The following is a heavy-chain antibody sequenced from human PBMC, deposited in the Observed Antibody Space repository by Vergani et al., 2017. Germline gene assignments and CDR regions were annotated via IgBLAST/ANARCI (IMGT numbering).Heavy chain of an antibody. CDR2: ISGSGGST. Sequence: EVQLLESGGGLVQPGGSLRLSCAASGFTFRRYAMSWVRQAPGKGLEWVSAISGSGGSTYYADSVKGRFTISRDNSKNTLYLQMNSLRAEDTAVYYCAKPPTVTTWYYFDYWGQGTLVTVSS. CDR3: AKPPTVTTWYYFDY. V-gene: IGHV3-23*01. CDR1: GFTFRRYA. D-gene: IGHD4-17*01. J-gene: IGHJ4*02.